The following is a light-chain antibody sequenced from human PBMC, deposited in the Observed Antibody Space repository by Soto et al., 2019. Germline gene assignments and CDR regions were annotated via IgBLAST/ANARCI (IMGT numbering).Light chain of an antibody. CDR1: SSDVGGHNY. Sequence: QSALTQPPSASGSPGQSVTISCTGSSSDVGGHNYVSWYQQHPGKAPKLMIYEVSKRPSGVPDRLSGSKSGNAASLTVSGLQAEDEADYYCSSYGGSNPVVCGGGTKLPV. CDR3: SSYGGSNPVV. V-gene: IGLV2-8*01. J-gene: IGLJ2*01. CDR2: EVS.